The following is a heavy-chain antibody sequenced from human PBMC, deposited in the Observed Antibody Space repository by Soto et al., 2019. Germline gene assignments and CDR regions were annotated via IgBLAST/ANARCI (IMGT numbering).Heavy chain of an antibody. CDR2: IKNKTDGGTT. CDR3: TTDFDY. Sequence: EVQLVESGGGLVQPGGSLRLSCAASGFTFSNAWMNWVRQAPGKGLEWVGRIKNKTDGGTTDYAAPVKGRFTISRDDSKNTLYLQMNSLKTEDTAVYYCTTDFDYWGQGTLVTVSS. CDR1: GFTFSNAW. J-gene: IGHJ4*02. V-gene: IGHV3-15*07.